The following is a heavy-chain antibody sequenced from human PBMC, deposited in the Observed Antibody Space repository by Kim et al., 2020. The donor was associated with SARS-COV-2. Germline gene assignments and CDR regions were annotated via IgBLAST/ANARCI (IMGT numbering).Heavy chain of an antibody. D-gene: IGHD6-6*01. Sequence: SETLSLTCTVSGGSISSGGYYWSWIRQHPGKGLEWIGYIYYSGSTYYNPSLKSRVTISVDTSKNQFSLKLSSVTAADTAVYYCARGIYSSSSLYDYWGQGTLVTVSS. CDR1: GGSISSGGYY. J-gene: IGHJ4*02. CDR3: ARGIYSSSSLYDY. CDR2: IYYSGST. V-gene: IGHV4-31*03.